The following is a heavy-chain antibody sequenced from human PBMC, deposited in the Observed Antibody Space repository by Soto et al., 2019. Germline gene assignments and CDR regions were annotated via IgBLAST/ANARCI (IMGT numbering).Heavy chain of an antibody. CDR1: GFTFSSFA. CDR3: AKKANSGPGSHYFDN. J-gene: IGHJ4*02. D-gene: IGHD3-10*01. Sequence: LRLSCAASGFTFSSFAMSWVRQAPGKGLEWVSGFRTGGDDATTYYADSVKGRFTISRDNSKNMLFLQMNCLRAEDTAIYYCAKKANSGPGSHYFDNWGQGTLVTVSS. CDR2: FRTGGDDATT. V-gene: IGHV3-23*01.